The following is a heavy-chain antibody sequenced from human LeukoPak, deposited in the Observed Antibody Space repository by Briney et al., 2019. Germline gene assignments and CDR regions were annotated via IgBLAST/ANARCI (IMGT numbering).Heavy chain of an antibody. J-gene: IGHJ4*02. CDR2: ISGSGGST. D-gene: IGHD3-10*01. CDR1: GFTFSSYA. Sequence: PGGSLRLSCAASGFTFSSYAMSWVRQAPGKGLEWVSAISGSGGSTYYADSVKGRFTISRDNSKNTLYLQLNSLRAEDTAVYYCARDRTYFYDSGSSGPHYFDNWGPGILVTVSS. V-gene: IGHV3-23*01. CDR3: ARDRTYFYDSGSSGPHYFDN.